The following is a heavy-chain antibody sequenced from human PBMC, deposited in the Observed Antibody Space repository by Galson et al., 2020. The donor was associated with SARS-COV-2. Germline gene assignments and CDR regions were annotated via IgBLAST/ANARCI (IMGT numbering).Heavy chain of an antibody. D-gene: IGHD2-2*01. CDR3: ARDSSSQINFDY. J-gene: IGHJ4*02. V-gene: IGHV3-30-3*01. CDR2: ISYDGSNK. Sequence: GGSLRLSCAASGFTFSSYAMHWVRQAPGKGLEWVAVISYDGSNKYYADSVKGRFTISRDNSKNTLYLQMNSLRAEDTAVYYCARDSSSQINFDYWGQGTLVTVSS. CDR1: GFTFSSYA.